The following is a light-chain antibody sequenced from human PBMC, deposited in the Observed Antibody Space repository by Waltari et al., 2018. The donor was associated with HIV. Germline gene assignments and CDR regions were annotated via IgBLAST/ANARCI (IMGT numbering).Light chain of an antibody. V-gene: IGLV2-14*01. CDR1: SSDVGGYKS. CDR3: SSYTTDSTLV. CDR2: EVT. Sequence: QSALTQPASVSGSPGQSITISCTGTSSDVGGYKSVSWYQHLPGQAPKLMIYEVTNRPSGVSERFSGSKSGNTASLTISGLQAEDEADYYCSSYTTDSTLVFGAGTKLTVL. J-gene: IGLJ3*02.